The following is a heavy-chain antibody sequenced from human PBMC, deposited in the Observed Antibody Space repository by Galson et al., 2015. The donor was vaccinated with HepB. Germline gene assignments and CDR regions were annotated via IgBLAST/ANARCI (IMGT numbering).Heavy chain of an antibody. J-gene: IGHJ4*02. CDR2: ISSSSSYI. CDR3: ARSVGYQPPWHPHFDY. CDR1: GFTFSSYS. V-gene: IGHV3-21*01. D-gene: IGHD2-2*01. Sequence: SLRLSCAASGFTFSSYSMNWVRQAPGQGLEWVSSISSSSSYIYYADSVKGRFTISRDNAKNSLYLQMNSLRAEDTAVYYCARSVGYQPPWHPHFDYWGQGTLVTVSS.